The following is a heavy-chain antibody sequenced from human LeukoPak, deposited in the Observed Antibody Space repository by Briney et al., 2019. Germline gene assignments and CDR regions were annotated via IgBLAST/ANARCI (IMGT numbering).Heavy chain of an antibody. CDR3: ARGFRQQLVTGWFDP. V-gene: IGHV4-34*01. CDR1: GGSFSGYY. CDR2: INHSGST. D-gene: IGHD6-13*01. J-gene: IGHJ5*02. Sequence: SETLSLTCAVYGGSFSGYYWSWIRQPPGKGLEWIGEINHSGSTKYNPSLESRVTISVDTSKNQFSLKLSSVTAADTAVYYCARGFRQQLVTGWFDPWGQGTQVTVSS.